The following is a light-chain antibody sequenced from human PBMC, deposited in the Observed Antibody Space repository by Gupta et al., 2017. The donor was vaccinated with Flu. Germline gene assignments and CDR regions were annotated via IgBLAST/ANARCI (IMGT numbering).Light chain of an antibody. CDR3: QQTYSTSWT. V-gene: IGKV1-39*01. J-gene: IGKJ1*01. CDR2: AVS. CDR1: QTINNY. Sequence: DIQMTQSPSSLSASVGDRVTITCRASQTINNYLNWYQQRVGEAPKLLIYAVSNLQSGVPSKFSGSGSGTDFTLTISSLQPEDFATYYCQQTYSTSWTFGQGTKVEI.